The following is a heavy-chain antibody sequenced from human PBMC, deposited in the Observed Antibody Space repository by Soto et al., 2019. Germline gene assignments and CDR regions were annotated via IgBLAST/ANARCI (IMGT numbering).Heavy chain of an antibody. V-gene: IGHV3-21*01. CDR3: XXXXXXXXXXXXXXXXXXGMDV. CDR2: ISSSSSYI. Sequence: EVQLVESGGGLVKPGGSLRLSCAASGFTFSSYSMNWVRQAPGKGLEWVSSISSSSSYIYYADSVKGRFTISRDNAXXXXXXXXXXXXXXXXXXXXXXXXXXXXXXXXXXXXXXXGMDVWGQGTTVTVSS. J-gene: IGHJ6*02. CDR1: GFTFSSYS.